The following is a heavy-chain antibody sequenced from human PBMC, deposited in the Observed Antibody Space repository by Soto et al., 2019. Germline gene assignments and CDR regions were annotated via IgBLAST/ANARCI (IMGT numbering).Heavy chain of an antibody. CDR3: ARGPYCSGGSCLKNWFDP. D-gene: IGHD2-15*01. J-gene: IGHJ5*02. CDR1: SGSISSGYY. V-gene: IGHV4-34*01. CDR2: INHSGST. Sequence: SETLSLTCAVSSGSISSGYYWSWIRQPPGKGLEWIGEINHSGSTNYNPSLKSRVTISVDTSKNQFSLKLSSVTAADTAVYYCARGPYCSGGSCLKNWFDPWGQGTLVTVSS.